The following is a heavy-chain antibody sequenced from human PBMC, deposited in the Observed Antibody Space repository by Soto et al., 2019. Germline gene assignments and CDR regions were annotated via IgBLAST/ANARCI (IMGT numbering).Heavy chain of an antibody. V-gene: IGHV3-23*01. CDR1: GFTFSSYA. J-gene: IGHJ6*02. Sequence: GGSLRLSCAASGFTFSSYAMSWVRQAPGKGLEWVSAISGSGGSTYYADSVKGRFTISRDNSKNTLYLQMNSLRAEDTAVYYCARSGWGWSGDDSNYYYYGMDVWGQGTTVTVSS. CDR3: ARSGWGWSGDDSNYYYYGMDV. CDR2: ISGSGGST. D-gene: IGHD3-3*01.